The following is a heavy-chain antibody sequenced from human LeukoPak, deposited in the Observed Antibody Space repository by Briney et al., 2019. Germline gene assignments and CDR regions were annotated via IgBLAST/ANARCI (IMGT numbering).Heavy chain of an antibody. CDR2: INHSGST. CDR3: ARGAAGYSDG. J-gene: IGHJ4*02. D-gene: IGHD5-18*01. V-gene: IGHV4-34*01. Sequence: SETLSLTCAVYGGSFSGYYWSWIRQPPGKGLEWIGEINHSGSTNYNPSLKSRVTISVDTSKNQFSLKLSSVTAADTAVYYCARGAAGYSDGWGQGTLVTVSS. CDR1: GGSFSGYY.